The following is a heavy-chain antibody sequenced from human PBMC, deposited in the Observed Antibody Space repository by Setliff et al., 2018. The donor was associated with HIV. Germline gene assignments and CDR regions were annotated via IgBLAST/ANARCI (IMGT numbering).Heavy chain of an antibody. J-gene: IGHJ4*02. D-gene: IGHD2-15*01. CDR1: GYTFTGYY. CDR2: INPNSGGT. Sequence: ASVKVSCKASGYTFTGYYMHWVRKAPGQGLEWMGWINPNSGGTNYAQKFQGRVTMTRDTSISTAYMEMSRLRSDDTAVYYCARGYCSGGSCYAPFDYWGQGALVTVSS. V-gene: IGHV1-2*02. CDR3: ARGYCSGGSCYAPFDY.